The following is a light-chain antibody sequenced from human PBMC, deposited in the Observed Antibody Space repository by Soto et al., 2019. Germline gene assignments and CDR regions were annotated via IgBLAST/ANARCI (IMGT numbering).Light chain of an antibody. V-gene: IGLV2-14*03. CDR3: CSYTTTTSRV. CDR1: SSDVGHYNY. J-gene: IGLJ1*01. Sequence: QSVLTQPASVSGSPGQSITISCTGTSSDVGHYNYVSWYQQHPGNAPKLVIYDVSIRASGVSDRFSGSKSGNTASLTISGLQAEDEADCYCCSYTTTTSRVFGTGTKVTVL. CDR2: DVS.